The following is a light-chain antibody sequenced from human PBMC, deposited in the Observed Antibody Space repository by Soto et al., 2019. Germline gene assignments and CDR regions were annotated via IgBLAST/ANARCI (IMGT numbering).Light chain of an antibody. Sequence: QSALTQPASVSGSPGQSITISCTGTSSDVGGYNYVSWYQQHPGKAPKLMIYEVSNRPSGVSNRFSGSTSGNTASLTISGRQAEDEADYYCSSYTSSSTSWVFGGGTKLTVL. CDR1: SSDVGGYNY. V-gene: IGLV2-14*01. CDR2: EVS. J-gene: IGLJ3*02. CDR3: SSYTSSSTSWV.